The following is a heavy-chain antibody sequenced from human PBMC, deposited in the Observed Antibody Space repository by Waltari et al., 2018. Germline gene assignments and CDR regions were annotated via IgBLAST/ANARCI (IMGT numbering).Heavy chain of an antibody. V-gene: IGHV3-30*02. J-gene: IGHJ4*02. Sequence: QVQLVESGGGVVQPGGSLRLSCAASGFTFSSYGMPWVRQAPGKGLEWVAFIRYDGSNKYYADSVKGRFTISRDKSKNTLYLQMNSLRAEDTAVYYCAAEFGGVIVMGDYFDYWGQGTLVTVSS. CDR2: IRYDGSNK. D-gene: IGHD3-16*02. CDR1: GFTFSSYG. CDR3: AAEFGGVIVMGDYFDY.